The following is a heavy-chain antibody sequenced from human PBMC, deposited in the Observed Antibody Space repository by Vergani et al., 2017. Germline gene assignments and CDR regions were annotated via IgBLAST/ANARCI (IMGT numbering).Heavy chain of an antibody. D-gene: IGHD3-16*01. Sequence: EVQLVESGGGLVQPGRSLRLSCAASGFTFDDYAMHWVRQAPGKGLEWVSGISWNSGSIGYADSVKGRFTISRDNAKNSLYLQMNSLRAEDTALYYCAKDIGGGVQSLWGYFDYWGQGTLVTVSS. V-gene: IGHV3-9*01. J-gene: IGHJ4*02. CDR2: ISWNSGSI. CDR3: AKDIGGGVQSLWGYFDY. CDR1: GFTFDDYA.